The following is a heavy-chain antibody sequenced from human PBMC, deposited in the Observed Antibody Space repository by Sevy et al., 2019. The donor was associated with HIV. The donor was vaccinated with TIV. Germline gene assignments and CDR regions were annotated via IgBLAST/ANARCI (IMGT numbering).Heavy chain of an antibody. J-gene: IGHJ4*02. CDR2: INPNNGGT. D-gene: IGHD3-22*01. V-gene: IGHV1-2*02. CDR3: ARMGDYSDSSGYYPLNF. CDR1: GYTFTGYY. Sequence: ASVKVSCKASGYTFTGYYVHWVRQAPGQGLEWMGWINPNNGGTYFAKKFQDSVTLTTDTSVNAAYIELRRLTFDDTAIYYCARMGDYSDSSGYYPLNFWGQGTLVTVSS.